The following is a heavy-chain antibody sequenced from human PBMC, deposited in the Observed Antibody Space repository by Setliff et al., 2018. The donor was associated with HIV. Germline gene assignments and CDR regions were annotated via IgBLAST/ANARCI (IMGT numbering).Heavy chain of an antibody. CDR3: ARDVLDLVISAYGF. CDR2: IYHTGSS. J-gene: IGHJ4*02. Sequence: ETLSLTCDVSGFSISSRYYWGWIRQSPGKGLEWIGNIYHTGSSYYNPSLNDRATISLDTSKNQFSLKLNSVTAADTAVYYCARDVLDLVISAYGFWGQGIPVTVSS. V-gene: IGHV4-38-2*02. D-gene: IGHD6-6*01. CDR1: GFSISSRYY.